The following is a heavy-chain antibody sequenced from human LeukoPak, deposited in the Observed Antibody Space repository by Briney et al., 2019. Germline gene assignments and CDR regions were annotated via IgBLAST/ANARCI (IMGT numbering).Heavy chain of an antibody. CDR2: IQNDGSNK. V-gene: IGHV3-30*02. CDR1: GFMFVTYG. J-gene: IGHJ4*02. CDR3: ALGGLQLWLWGFDY. D-gene: IGHD5-18*01. Sequence: HPGGSLRLSCAASGFMFVTYGIHWVRQAPGKGLEWMAFIQNDGSNKYYADSVKGRFTVSRDNSKNTVYLQVSSLRAADTAVYYCALGGLQLWLWGFDYWGQGTLVTVSA.